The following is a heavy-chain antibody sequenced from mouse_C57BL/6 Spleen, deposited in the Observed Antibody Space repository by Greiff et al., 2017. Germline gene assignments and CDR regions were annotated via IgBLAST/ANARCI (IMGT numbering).Heavy chain of an antibody. D-gene: IGHD1-1*01. CDR1: GFTFSSYA. J-gene: IGHJ4*01. Sequence: EVQRVESGEGLVKPGGSLKLSCAASGFTFSSYAMSWVRQTPEKRLEWVAYISSGGDYIYYADTVKGRFTISRDNARNTLYLQMSSLKSEDTAMYYCTRDDLYYGSSTYAMDYWGQGTSVTVSS. CDR2: ISSGGDYI. CDR3: TRDDLYYGSSTYAMDY. V-gene: IGHV5-9-1*02.